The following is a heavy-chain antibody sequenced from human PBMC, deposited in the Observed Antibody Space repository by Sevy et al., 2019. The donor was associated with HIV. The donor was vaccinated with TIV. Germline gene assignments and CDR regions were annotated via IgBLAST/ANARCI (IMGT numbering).Heavy chain of an antibody. CDR3: AREGGVATTGYHHAFDI. D-gene: IGHD1-1*01. J-gene: IGHJ3*02. Sequence: ASVKVSCKASGDTFSTYGLSWVRQAPGQGLEWMGGIIPIFGTPNYAQKFQGRVTITADESASTAYMELSSLRSEDTALYYCAREGGVATTGYHHAFDIWGHGTLVTVSS. V-gene: IGHV1-69*13. CDR2: IIPIFGTP. CDR1: GDTFSTYG.